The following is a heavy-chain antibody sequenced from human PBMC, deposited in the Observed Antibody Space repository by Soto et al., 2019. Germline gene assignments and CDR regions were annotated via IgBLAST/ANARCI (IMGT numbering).Heavy chain of an antibody. D-gene: IGHD3-16*01. CDR1: GFTFSSYW. Sequence: EVQLVESGGGLVQPGGSLRLSCAAPGFTFSSYWMSWVRQAPGKALECVANIKQDGRETYYVDYVKGRFTISRDNANSALYLQMDSLGDEDTAVYYCARGTSHYNYVHVWYWGQGTHVIVSS. V-gene: IGHV3-7*03. CDR2: IKQDGRET. J-gene: IGHJ4*02. CDR3: ARGTSHYNYVHVWY.